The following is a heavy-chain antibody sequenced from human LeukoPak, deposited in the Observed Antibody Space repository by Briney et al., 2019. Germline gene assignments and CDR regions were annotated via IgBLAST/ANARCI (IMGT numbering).Heavy chain of an antibody. CDR3: AKDQHGYDKPIDY. J-gene: IGHJ4*02. D-gene: IGHD5-12*01. CDR1: GFTFHIYA. V-gene: IGHV3-23*01. CDR2: ISGSGSST. Sequence: PGGSLRLSCAASGFTFHIYAMIWVRQASGKGLEWVSTISGSGSSTYYADSVKGRFTISRDNSKNTLYLQMNSLRAEDTAVDFCAKDQHGYDKPIDYWGQGTLVTVSS.